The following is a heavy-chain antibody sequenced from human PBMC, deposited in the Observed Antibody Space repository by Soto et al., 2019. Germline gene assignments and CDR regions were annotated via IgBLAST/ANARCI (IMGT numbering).Heavy chain of an antibody. V-gene: IGHV3-30*18. CDR2: ISYDGSNK. Sequence: PGGSLRLSCAASGFTFSSYGMHWVRQAPGKGLEWVAVISYDGSNKYYADSVKGRFTTSRDNSKNTLYLQMNSLRAEDTAVYYCAKDRDLTYWGQGTLVTVSS. CDR1: GFTFSSYG. J-gene: IGHJ4*02. CDR3: AKDRDLTY.